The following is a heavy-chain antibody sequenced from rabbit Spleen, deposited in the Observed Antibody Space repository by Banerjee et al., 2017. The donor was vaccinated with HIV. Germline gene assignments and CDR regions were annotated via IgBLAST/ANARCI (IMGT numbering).Heavy chain of an antibody. J-gene: IGHJ4*01. V-gene: IGHV1S40*01. CDR2: IYSGSSGDT. CDR1: GFFFINKYV. D-gene: IGHD4-1*01. CDR3: ARETSSGWGVVSYYFSL. Sequence: QSLEESGGDLVKPGASLTLTCKASGFFFINKYVMCWVRQAPGKGPEWIACIYSGSSGDTYYASWAKGRFTISKTSSTTVTLQMTSLTAADTATYFCARETSSGWGVVSYYFSLWGQGTLVTVS.